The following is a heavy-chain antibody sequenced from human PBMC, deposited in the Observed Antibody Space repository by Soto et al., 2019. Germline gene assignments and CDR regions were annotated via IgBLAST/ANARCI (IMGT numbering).Heavy chain of an antibody. CDR3: ARWVCSNPLAGHWFDT. CDR2: GCXRPIL. V-gene: IGHV4-61*03. Sequence: SETLSLTCTVSGNSVSRGYNYWTSIRQPKGKGLEWIAYGCXRPILNYNHSHQSRGTLSVDTSKNHISLKMISVTTADTAAYYCARWVCSNPLAGHWFDTWGHGTLVTVSS. CDR1: GNSVSRGYNY. J-gene: IGHJ5*01. D-gene: IGHD1-1*01.